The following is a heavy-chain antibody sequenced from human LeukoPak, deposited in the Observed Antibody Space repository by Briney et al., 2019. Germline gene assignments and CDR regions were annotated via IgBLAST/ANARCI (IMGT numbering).Heavy chain of an antibody. V-gene: IGHV4-31*03. CDR2: IYYRGST. J-gene: IGHJ4*02. CDR3: AREVTTVTTYYFDY. Sequence: SETLSLTCTVSGGSISSSGYYWRWIRQPPGKGLQGIGYIYYRGSTYYNPSLKSRVTISVDTSKNQFSLKLSSVTAADMAVYYCAREVTTVTTYYFDYWGQGTLVTVSS. CDR1: GGSISSSGYY. D-gene: IGHD4-17*01.